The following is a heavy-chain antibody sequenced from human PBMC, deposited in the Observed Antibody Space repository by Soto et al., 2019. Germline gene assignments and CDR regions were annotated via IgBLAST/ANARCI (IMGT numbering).Heavy chain of an antibody. CDR3: TRVQVTRTHYYYMDV. D-gene: IGHD5-18*01. Sequence: PGGSLRLSCTASGFTFGDYAMSWFRQAPGKGLEWVGFIRSKAYGGTTEYAASVKGRFTISRDDSKSIAYLQMNSLKTEDTAVYYCTRVQVTRTHYYYMDVWGKGTTVTVSS. CDR1: GFTFGDYA. CDR2: IRSKAYGGTT. V-gene: IGHV3-49*03. J-gene: IGHJ6*03.